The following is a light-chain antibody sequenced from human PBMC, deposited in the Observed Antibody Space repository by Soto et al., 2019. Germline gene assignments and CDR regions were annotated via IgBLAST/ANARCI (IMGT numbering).Light chain of an antibody. V-gene: IGKV1-5*03. CDR2: KAS. Sequence: DIQMTQAPSTLSASVGDRVTITCRASQSISRCLAWYQQRPGKATKLLIYKASTLQSGVPSRFSGSGSGTEFTLTINSLQPDDFATYYCQQCNSYLYTFGQGTRLEIK. CDR1: QSISRC. J-gene: IGKJ2*01. CDR3: QQCNSYLYT.